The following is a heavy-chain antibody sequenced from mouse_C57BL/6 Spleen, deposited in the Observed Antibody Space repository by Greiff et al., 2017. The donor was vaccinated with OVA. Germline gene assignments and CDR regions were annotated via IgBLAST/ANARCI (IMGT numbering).Heavy chain of an antibody. CDR2: IDPETGGT. J-gene: IGHJ1*03. Sequence: SGAELVRPGASVTLSCKASGYTFTDYEMHWVKQTPVHGLEWIGAIDPETGGTAYNQKFKGKAILTADKSSSTAYMELRSLTSEDSAVYYCTREPAAYFEVWGTGTTVTVSS. V-gene: IGHV1-15*01. CDR1: GYTFTDYE. CDR3: TREPAAYFEV.